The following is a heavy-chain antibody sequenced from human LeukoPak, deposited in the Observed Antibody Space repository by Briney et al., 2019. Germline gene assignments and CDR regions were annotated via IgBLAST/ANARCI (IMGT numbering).Heavy chain of an antibody. D-gene: IGHD6-13*01. CDR3: ARAIGSSWGKVDY. V-gene: IGHV3-23*01. CDR1: GFTFSSYG. CDR2: ISGSGDST. J-gene: IGHJ4*02. Sequence: PGGSLRLSCAASGFTFSSYGMSWVRQAPGKGLEWVSAISGSGDSTYYADSVKGRFTISRDNAKNTVYLEMNSLRSEDTAVYYCARAIGSSWGKVDYWGQGTLVTVSS.